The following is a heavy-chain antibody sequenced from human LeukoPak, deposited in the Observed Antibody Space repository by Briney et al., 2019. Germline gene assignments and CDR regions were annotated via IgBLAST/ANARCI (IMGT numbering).Heavy chain of an antibody. CDR1: GYTFTSNG. CDR2: ISAYNGNT. Sequence: ASVKVSCKASGYTFTSNGISWVRQAPGQGLEWMGWISAYNGNTNYEQKLQGRVTMTTDTSTSTAYMELRSLRSEDTAVYYCAREGFGELSGAFDIWGQGTMVTVSS. D-gene: IGHD3-10*01. V-gene: IGHV1-18*01. CDR3: AREGFGELSGAFDI. J-gene: IGHJ3*02.